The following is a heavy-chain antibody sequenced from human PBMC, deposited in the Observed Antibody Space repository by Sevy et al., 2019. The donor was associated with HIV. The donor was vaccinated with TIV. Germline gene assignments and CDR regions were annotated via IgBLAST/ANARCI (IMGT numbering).Heavy chain of an antibody. V-gene: IGHV1-69*06. Sequence: ASVKVSCKASGGPFSTYTFSWVRQAPGQGLERMGGIIPILGTVNYAQNFQGRLTLTADTSTNTAYMEVNSLRSDDSAVYYCARSQGDSDASGWYFSSWGQGTIVTVSS. CDR3: ARSQGDSDASGWYFSS. CDR2: IIPILGTV. CDR1: GGPFSTYT. D-gene: IGHD6-19*01. J-gene: IGHJ4*02.